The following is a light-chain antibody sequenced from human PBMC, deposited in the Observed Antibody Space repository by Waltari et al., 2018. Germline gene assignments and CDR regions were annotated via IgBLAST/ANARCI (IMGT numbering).Light chain of an antibody. Sequence: EIVMTQSPATLSVSHGERATLSCRASHGISSNLAWSQPRPGQAPGLPIYCASTRATGIPARFSGSGSGTEFTLTISSLQSEDFALYYCQQYNNWPQTFGQGTKVEIE. CDR1: HGISSN. CDR3: QQYNNWPQT. CDR2: CAS. J-gene: IGKJ1*01. V-gene: IGKV3-15*01.